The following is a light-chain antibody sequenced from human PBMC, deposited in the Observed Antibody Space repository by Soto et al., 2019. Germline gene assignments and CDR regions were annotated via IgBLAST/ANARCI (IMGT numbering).Light chain of an antibody. Sequence: DIQMTQSPSSLSASVGDRVTITCRASQGIRYALGWYQQKPGTAPKRLIYGASILQNGVPSRFGGSGSGTEFTLTISRLQPEDFATYYCQQSYSTPYTFGQGTKLEIK. CDR1: QGIRYA. CDR3: QQSYSTPYT. J-gene: IGKJ2*01. V-gene: IGKV1-17*01. CDR2: GAS.